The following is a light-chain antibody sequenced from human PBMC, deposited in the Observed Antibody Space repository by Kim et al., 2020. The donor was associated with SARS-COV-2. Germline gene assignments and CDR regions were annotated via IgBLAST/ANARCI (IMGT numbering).Light chain of an antibody. V-gene: IGKV1-16*02. CDR2: AAS. CDR3: QQYYSYPIT. CDR1: QGISQY. J-gene: IGKJ5*01. Sequence: ASVGDTVAITCRASQGISQYLAWFRQKPGKAPESLIYAASSLESGVPSKFSGHGSGTDFTLTITGLQPEDSATYFCQQYYSYPITFGQGTRLEIK.